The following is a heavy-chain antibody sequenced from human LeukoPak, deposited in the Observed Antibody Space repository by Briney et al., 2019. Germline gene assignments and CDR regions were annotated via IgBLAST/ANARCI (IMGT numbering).Heavy chain of an antibody. Sequence: RPSVKVSCKASGYTFTGYYMHWVRQAPGQGLEWMGWINPNSGGTNYAQKFQGRVTMTRDTSISTAYMELSRLRSDDTAVYYCAREGTYSGYDSGLFDYWGQGTLVTVSS. J-gene: IGHJ4*02. CDR3: AREGTYSGYDSGLFDY. CDR1: GYTFTGYY. CDR2: INPNSGGT. V-gene: IGHV1-2*02. D-gene: IGHD5-12*01.